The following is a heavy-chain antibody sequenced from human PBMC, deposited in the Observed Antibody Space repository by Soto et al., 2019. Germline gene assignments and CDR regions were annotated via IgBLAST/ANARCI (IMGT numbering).Heavy chain of an antibody. Sequence: QVQLVQSGAEVKKPGASVKVSCKASGYTFTSYGISWVRQAPGQGLEWMGWISAYNGNTNYAQKLQGRVTMTTDTYTSTAYMELRSLRSDDTAVYYCARVPTDYYDSSGYYGDYGMDVWGQGTTVTVSS. CDR3: ARVPTDYYDSSGYYGDYGMDV. J-gene: IGHJ6*02. CDR2: ISAYNGNT. V-gene: IGHV1-18*01. D-gene: IGHD3-22*01. CDR1: GYTFTSYG.